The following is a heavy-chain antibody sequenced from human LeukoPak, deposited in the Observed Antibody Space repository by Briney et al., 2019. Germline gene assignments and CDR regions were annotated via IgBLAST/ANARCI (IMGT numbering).Heavy chain of an antibody. D-gene: IGHD6-6*01. Sequence: GGSLRPSCIASGFSFSGHWMHWARQLPGKGLVWVSRISPTGSTTSYADSVKGRFTVSRDNAKITLYLQVNNLRAEDTAVYYCARGPNSNWSGLDFWGQGTLLTVSS. CDR1: GFSFSGHW. J-gene: IGHJ4*02. CDR3: ARGPNSNWSGLDF. V-gene: IGHV3-74*01. CDR2: ISPTGSTT.